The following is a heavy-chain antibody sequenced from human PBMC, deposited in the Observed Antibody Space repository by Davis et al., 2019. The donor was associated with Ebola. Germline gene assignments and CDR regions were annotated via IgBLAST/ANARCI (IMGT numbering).Heavy chain of an antibody. V-gene: IGHV4-39*01. Sequence: SETLSLTCTVSGGSISSSSYYWGWIRQPPGKGLEWIGSIYYSGSTYYNPSLKSRVTISVDTSKNQFSLKLSSVTAADTAVYYCARGLTIFGVVIPPDYWGQGTLVTVSS. J-gene: IGHJ4*02. D-gene: IGHD3-3*01. CDR3: ARGLTIFGVVIPPDY. CDR1: GGSISSSSYY. CDR2: IYYSGST.